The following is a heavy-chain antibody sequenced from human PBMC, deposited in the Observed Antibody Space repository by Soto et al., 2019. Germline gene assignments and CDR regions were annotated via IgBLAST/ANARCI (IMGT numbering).Heavy chain of an antibody. CDR2: ISSSSSYI. Sequence: PGGSLRLSCAASGFTFSSYSMNWVRQAPGKGLEWVSSISSSSSYIYYADSVKGRFTISRDNAKNSLYLQMNSLRAEDTAVYYCARGALVAGAGFDYWGQGTLVTVS. D-gene: IGHD6-19*01. CDR3: ARGALVAGAGFDY. V-gene: IGHV3-21*01. J-gene: IGHJ4*02. CDR1: GFTFSSYS.